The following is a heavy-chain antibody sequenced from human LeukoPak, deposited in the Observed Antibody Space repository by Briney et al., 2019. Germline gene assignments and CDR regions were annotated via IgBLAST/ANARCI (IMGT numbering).Heavy chain of an antibody. J-gene: IGHJ4*02. D-gene: IGHD1-26*01. CDR2: ISYDGSNK. CDR3: ASIGGARRLVDY. Sequence: PGGSLRLSCAASGFTFSSYAMHWVRQAPGKGLEWVAVISYDGSNKYYADSVKGRFTISRDNAKNSLYLQMNSLRAEDTAVYYCASIGGARRLVDYWGQGTLVTVSS. CDR1: GFTFSSYA. V-gene: IGHV3-30-3*01.